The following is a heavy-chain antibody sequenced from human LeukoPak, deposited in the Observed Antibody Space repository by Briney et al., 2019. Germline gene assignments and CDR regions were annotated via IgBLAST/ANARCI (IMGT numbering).Heavy chain of an antibody. CDR1: GGSISSGSYY. Sequence: SETLSLTCTVSGGSISSGSYYWNWIRQPAGKGLEWIGHIYTSGSTNYNPSLKSRVTISVDTSKNQFSLKLRSVTAADTAVYYCASINYYESSGYYYVLDYWGQGTMVTVSS. V-gene: IGHV4-61*09. D-gene: IGHD3-22*01. J-gene: IGHJ4*02. CDR3: ASINYYESSGYYYVLDY. CDR2: IYTSGST.